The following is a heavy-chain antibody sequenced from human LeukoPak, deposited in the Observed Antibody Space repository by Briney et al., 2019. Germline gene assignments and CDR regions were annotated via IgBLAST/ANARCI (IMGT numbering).Heavy chain of an antibody. CDR3: VRDGYYGSGSPGWFGP. D-gene: IGHD3-10*01. CDR1: GYSINSAFY. V-gene: IGHV4-38-2*02. J-gene: IGHJ5*02. Sequence: SETLSLTCTVSGYSINSAFYWGWIRVPPGKGLEWIGSVFHRGTTYYNSSLKSRVNISIDTSKNQFSLKLNSLTAEDTAMYYCVRDGYYGSGSPGWFGPWGPGTLVIVSA. CDR2: VFHRGTT.